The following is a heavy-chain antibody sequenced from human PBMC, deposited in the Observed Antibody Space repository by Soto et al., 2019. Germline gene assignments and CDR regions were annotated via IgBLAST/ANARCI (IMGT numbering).Heavy chain of an antibody. Sequence: PSDTLSLTCTVSCHSIRSTNNYWSLIRQPTGASQEWIGFISNRGTTSYSPSLKSRFAISLDTSKNHFSLSLSSVTAADTAVYYCARGRGYSYGLDPWGQGTLVTVS. CDR3: ARGRGYSYGLDP. V-gene: IGHV4-30-4*01. CDR1: CHSIRSTNNY. D-gene: IGHD5-18*01. CDR2: ISNRGTT. J-gene: IGHJ5*02.